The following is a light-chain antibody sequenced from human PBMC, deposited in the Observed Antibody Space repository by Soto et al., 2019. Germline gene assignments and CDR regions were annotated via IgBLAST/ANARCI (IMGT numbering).Light chain of an antibody. V-gene: IGKV3-20*01. CDR2: GAS. CDR3: QHYGGSPLT. Sequence: EIVLTQSPGTLSLSPGERATLSCRASQSVSSSHLAWYQQKPGQAPRLLIYGASNSASGIPVRFSSGGSGTDFNIHINRLEPEAFAVYYCQHYGGSPLTFGQATKVAIK. CDR1: QSVSSSH. J-gene: IGKJ1*01.